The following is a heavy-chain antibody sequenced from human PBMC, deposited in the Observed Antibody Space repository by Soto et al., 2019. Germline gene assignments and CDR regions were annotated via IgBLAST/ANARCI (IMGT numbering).Heavy chain of an antibody. CDR3: PPSRVGYSGYQSGYYYSSVAV. V-gene: IGHV2-5*02. CDR2: IYWDDDK. CDR1: GFSLSTSGVG. Sequence: QITLKESGPTLVKPTQTLTLTCTFSGFSLSTSGVGVGWIRQPPGKALEWLALIYWDDDKRYSPSLKSRLTTPKDTSKTQVGLTMTTMDPVDTATYSCPPSRVGYSGYQSGYYYSSVAVWGKGTTVT. D-gene: IGHD5-12*01. J-gene: IGHJ6*03.